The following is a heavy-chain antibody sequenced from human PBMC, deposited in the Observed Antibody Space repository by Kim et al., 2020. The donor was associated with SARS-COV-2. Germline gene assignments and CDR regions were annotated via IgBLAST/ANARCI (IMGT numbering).Heavy chain of an antibody. CDR2: INPNSGGT. D-gene: IGHD2-15*01. J-gene: IGHJ5*02. V-gene: IGHV1-2*02. CDR3: ARATYCRGGSCYAATWFDP. Sequence: ASVKVSCKASGYTFTDYHMHWVRQAPGQGLEWMGWINPNSGGTEYAQKFQGRVTMTRDTSINTAHVELSSLRSDDTAVYYCARATYCRGGSCYAATWFDPWGQGTLVTVSS. CDR1: GYTFTDYH.